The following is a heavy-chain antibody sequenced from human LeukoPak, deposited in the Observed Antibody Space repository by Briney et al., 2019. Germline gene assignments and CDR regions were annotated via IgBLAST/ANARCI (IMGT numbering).Heavy chain of an antibody. CDR2: IIPIFGTA. J-gene: IGHJ4*02. Sequence: ASVKVSCKASGGIFSGYAISWVRQAPGQGLEWMGAIIPIFGTANYQQKLQGRVTITADESTSTAYMELSSLRPEDTAVYYCARDGQILTGYMTFDYWGQATLVTVSS. CDR1: GGIFSGYA. V-gene: IGHV1-69*13. D-gene: IGHD3-9*01. CDR3: ARDGQILTGYMTFDY.